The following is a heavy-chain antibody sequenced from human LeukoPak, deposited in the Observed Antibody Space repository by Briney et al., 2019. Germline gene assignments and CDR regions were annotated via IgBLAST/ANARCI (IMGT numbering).Heavy chain of an antibody. CDR3: ARVLRYFDWLLAPLGVFDI. V-gene: IGHV1-2*04. Sequence: ASVKVSCKASGYTFTGYYMHWVRQAPGQGLEWMGWINPNSGGTNYAQKVQGWVTMTRDTSISTAYTELSSLRSEDTATYYCARVLRYFDWLLAPLGVFDIWGQGTMVTVSP. J-gene: IGHJ3*02. D-gene: IGHD3-9*01. CDR2: INPNSGGT. CDR1: GYTFTGYY.